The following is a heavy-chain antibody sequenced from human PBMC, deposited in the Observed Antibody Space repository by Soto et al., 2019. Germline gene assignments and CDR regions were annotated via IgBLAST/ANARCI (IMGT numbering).Heavy chain of an antibody. CDR3: TTDFRVKLGSGGSPLHYYYYGMDV. D-gene: IGHD2-15*01. CDR1: GFTFSNAW. V-gene: IGHV3-15*07. J-gene: IGHJ6*02. Sequence: GGSLRLSCAASGFTFSNAWMNWVRQAPGKGLEWVGRIKSKTDGGTTDYAAPVKGRFTISRDDSKNTLYLQMNSLKTEDTAVYYCTTDFRVKLGSGGSPLHYYYYGMDVWGQGTTVTVSS. CDR2: IKSKTDGGTT.